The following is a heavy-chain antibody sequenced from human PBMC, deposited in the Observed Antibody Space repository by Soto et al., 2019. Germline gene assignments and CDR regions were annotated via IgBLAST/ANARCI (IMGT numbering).Heavy chain of an antibody. Sequence: YGPTLVNPTQTLTLTCTFSGFSLSTTAVGVGWIRQPPGRALEWLAVIYWDDDKRYSPSLKSRLTITKDTSKNQVVLTMTNMDPVDTGTYYCAHIAYAWVLGGFDYWGQGTLVTVS. V-gene: IGHV2-5*02. CDR2: IYWDDDK. CDR3: AHIAYAWVLGGFDY. D-gene: IGHD3-16*01. CDR1: GFSLSTTAVG. J-gene: IGHJ4*02.